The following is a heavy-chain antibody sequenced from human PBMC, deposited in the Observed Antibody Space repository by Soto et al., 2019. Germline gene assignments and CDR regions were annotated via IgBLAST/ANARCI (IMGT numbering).Heavy chain of an antibody. V-gene: IGHV3-23*01. D-gene: IGHD5-18*01. CDR2: ISGSGGST. CDR3: AKEQRYSYGYEADYGMDV. Sequence: GGSLRLSCAASGFTFSSYAMSWVRQAPGKGLEWVSAISGSGGSTYYADSVKGRFTISRDNSKNTLYLQMNSLRAEDTAVYYCAKEQRYSYGYEADYGMDVWGQGTTVTVSS. J-gene: IGHJ6*02. CDR1: GFTFSSYA.